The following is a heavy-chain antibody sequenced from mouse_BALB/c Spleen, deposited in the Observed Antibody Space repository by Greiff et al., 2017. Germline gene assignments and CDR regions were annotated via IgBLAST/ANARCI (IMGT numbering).Heavy chain of an antibody. CDR2: IYPSDSYT. Sequence: QVQLKQPGAELVRPGASVKLSCKASGYTFTSYWINWVKQRPGQGLEWIGNIYPSDSYTNYNQKFKDKATLTVDKSSSTAYMQLSSPTSEDSAVYYCTRGRYDNAMDYWGQGTSVTVSS. CDR3: TRGRYDNAMDY. V-gene: IGHV1-69*02. CDR1: GYTFTSYW. J-gene: IGHJ4*01. D-gene: IGHD2-14*01.